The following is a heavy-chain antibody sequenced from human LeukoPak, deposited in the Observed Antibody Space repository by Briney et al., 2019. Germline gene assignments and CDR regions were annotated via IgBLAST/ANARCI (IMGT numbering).Heavy chain of an antibody. CDR1: GITFSSYA. Sequence: GGSLRLSCVTSGITFSSYAMSWVRQAPGKGLEWVSGISDAGGITYYADFVRGRFTISRDNSKNTLFLQVSSLRVEDTAVYYCAKDRTDYYESDGYSDLDLWGQGTLVSVSS. J-gene: IGHJ5*02. CDR2: ISDAGGIT. CDR3: AKDRTDYYESDGYSDLDL. V-gene: IGHV3-23*01. D-gene: IGHD3-22*01.